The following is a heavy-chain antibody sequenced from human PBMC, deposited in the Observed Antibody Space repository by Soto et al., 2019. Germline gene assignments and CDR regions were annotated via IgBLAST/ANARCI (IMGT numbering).Heavy chain of an antibody. D-gene: IGHD3-3*01. V-gene: IGHV3-30-3*01. CDR3: AREADYDFWSGYPTASFDY. J-gene: IGHJ4*02. Sequence: GESLKISCAASGFTFSSYAMHWVRQAPGKGLEWVAVISYDGSNKYYADSVKGRFTISRDNSKNTLYLQMNSLRAEDTAVYYCAREADYDFWSGYPTASFDYWGQGTLVTVSS. CDR1: GFTFSSYA. CDR2: ISYDGSNK.